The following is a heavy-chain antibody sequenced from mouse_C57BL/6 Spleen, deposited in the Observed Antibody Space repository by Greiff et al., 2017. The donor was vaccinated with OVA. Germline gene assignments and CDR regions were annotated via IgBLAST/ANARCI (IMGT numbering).Heavy chain of an antibody. D-gene: IGHD2-3*01. V-gene: IGHV1-15*01. CDR2: IDPETGGT. CDR1: GYTFTDYE. CDR3: TRYDGYLDYYAMDY. Sequence: VQLQQSGAELVRPGASVTLSCKASGYTFTDYEMHWVKQTPVHGLEWIGAIDPETGGTAYNQKFKGKAILTADKSSSTAYMELRSLTSEDSAVYYCTRYDGYLDYYAMDYWGQGTSVTVSS. J-gene: IGHJ4*01.